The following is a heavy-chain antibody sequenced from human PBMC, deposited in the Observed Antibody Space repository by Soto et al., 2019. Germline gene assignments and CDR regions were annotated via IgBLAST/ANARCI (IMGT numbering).Heavy chain of an antibody. Sequence: SETLSLTCTVSGGSISSGDYYWSWIRQPPGKGLEWIGYIYYSGSTYYNPSLKSRVTISVDTSKNQFSLKLSSVTAADTAVYYCARERQTYYDFWSGPLYGMDVWGQGTKVTVSS. V-gene: IGHV4-30-4*01. CDR1: GGSISSGDYY. CDR2: IYYSGST. D-gene: IGHD3-3*01. CDR3: ARERQTYYDFWSGPLYGMDV. J-gene: IGHJ6*02.